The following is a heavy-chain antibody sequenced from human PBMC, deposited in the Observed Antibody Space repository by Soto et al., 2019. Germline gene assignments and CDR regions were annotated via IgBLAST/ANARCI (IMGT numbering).Heavy chain of an antibody. Sequence: GASVKVSCEASGYTFTNYYMHWVRQAPGQGLEWMGIINPSGGSTSYAQKFQGRVTMTRDTSTSTVYMELSSLRSEDTAVYYCARDGEAAAGHVTNYYYYGMDVWGQGTTVTVSS. CDR2: INPSGGST. V-gene: IGHV1-46*01. CDR1: GYTFTNYY. CDR3: ARDGEAAAGHVTNYYYYGMDV. J-gene: IGHJ6*02. D-gene: IGHD6-13*01.